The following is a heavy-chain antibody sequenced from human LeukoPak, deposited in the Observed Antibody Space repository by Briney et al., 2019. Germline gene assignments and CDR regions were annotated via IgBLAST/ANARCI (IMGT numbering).Heavy chain of an antibody. V-gene: IGHV4-59*12. Sequence: SETLSLTCTVSGGSISSYYWTWIRQPPGKALEWIGYIYYSGITNYNPSLKSRVTISLDTSRNQFSLKLNSVTAADTAVYYCARTMVRGAPGALPHWGQGTLVTVSS. CDR3: ARTMVRGAPGALPH. J-gene: IGHJ1*01. CDR1: GGSISSYY. D-gene: IGHD3-10*01. CDR2: IYYSGIT.